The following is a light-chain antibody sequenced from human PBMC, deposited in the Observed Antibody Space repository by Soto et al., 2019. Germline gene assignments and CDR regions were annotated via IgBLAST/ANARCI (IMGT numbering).Light chain of an antibody. CDR2: DAV. Sequence: EIVLTQSPATLSLSPGERATLSCRASHSVPNDSLAWYQQKPGQPPRLIIDDAVDRATGVPDRFIGSGSGKDFTLTISRLEPEDFAVYYCHQCAHSPLTFGQGTKVEIK. J-gene: IGKJ1*01. V-gene: IGKV3-20*01. CDR1: HSVPNDS. CDR3: HQCAHSPLT.